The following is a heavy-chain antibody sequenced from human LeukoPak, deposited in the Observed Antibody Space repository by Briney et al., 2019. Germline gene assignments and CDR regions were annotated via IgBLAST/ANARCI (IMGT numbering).Heavy chain of an antibody. CDR3: ARTTFYDILTGAPSAFDY. CDR2: INSDGSST. Sequence: PGGSLRLSCAASGFTFSSYWMHWVRQAPGKGLVWVSRINSDGSSTSYADPVKGRFTISRDNAKNTLYLQMNSLRAEDTAVYYCARTTFYDILTGAPSAFDYWGQGTLVTVSS. D-gene: IGHD3-9*01. CDR1: GFTFSSYW. J-gene: IGHJ4*02. V-gene: IGHV3-74*01.